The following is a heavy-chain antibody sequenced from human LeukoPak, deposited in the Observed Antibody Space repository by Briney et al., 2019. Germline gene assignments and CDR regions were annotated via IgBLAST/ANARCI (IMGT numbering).Heavy chain of an antibody. V-gene: IGHV1-18*01. CDR2: ISAYNGNT. CDR1: GDTFTSYG. CDR3: ARVVVAAAADAFDI. Sequence: ASVKVSCKASGDTFTSYGISWVRQAPGQGLEWMGWISAYNGNTNYAQKLQGRVTMTTDTSTSTAYMELRSLRSDDTAVYYCARVVVAAAADAFDIWGQGTMVTVSS. J-gene: IGHJ3*02. D-gene: IGHD2-15*01.